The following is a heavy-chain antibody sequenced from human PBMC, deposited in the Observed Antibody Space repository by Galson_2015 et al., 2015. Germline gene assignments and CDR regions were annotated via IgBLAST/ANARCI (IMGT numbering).Heavy chain of an antibody. V-gene: IGHV4-61*01. CDR2: IYYNGST. J-gene: IGHJ4*02. D-gene: IGHD3-10*01. Sequence: SEPLSLTCTVSGGSVSSGYYYWIWLRQPPGKGLEWIAYIYYNGSTNYNPSLRSRVTTSVDTSKNQFSLRLSSVTAADTAVYYCARAPSLIRVDYWGQGTLVTVSS. CDR1: GGSVSSGYYY. CDR3: ARAPSLIRVDY.